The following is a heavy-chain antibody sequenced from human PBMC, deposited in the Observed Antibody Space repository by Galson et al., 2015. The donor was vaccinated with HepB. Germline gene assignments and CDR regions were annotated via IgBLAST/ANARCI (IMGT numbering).Heavy chain of an antibody. CDR3: AHSPLDYYGSYCFDY. Sequence: ALVKPTQTLTLTCTFSGFSLSTSGVGVGWIRQPPGKALEWLALIYWDDDKRYSPSLKSRLTITKDTSKNQVVLTMTNMDPVDTATYYCAHSPLDYYGSYCFDYWGQGTLVTVSS. J-gene: IGHJ4*02. V-gene: IGHV2-5*02. CDR2: IYWDDDK. D-gene: IGHD3-10*01. CDR1: GFSLSTSGVG.